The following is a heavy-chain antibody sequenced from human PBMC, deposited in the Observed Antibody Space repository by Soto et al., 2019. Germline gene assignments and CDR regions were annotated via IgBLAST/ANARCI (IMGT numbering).Heavy chain of an antibody. D-gene: IGHD1-1*01. CDR2: ISAYNGNT. V-gene: IGHV1-18*01. Sequence: ASVKVSCKASGYTFTSYGISWVRQAPGQGLEWMGWISAYNGNTNYAQKLQGRVTMTTDTSTSTAYMELRSLRSDDTAVYYCARVARYNDVGTFGYYYYMDVWGKGTTVTVSS. CDR1: GYTFTSYG. CDR3: ARVARYNDVGTFGYYYYMDV. J-gene: IGHJ6*03.